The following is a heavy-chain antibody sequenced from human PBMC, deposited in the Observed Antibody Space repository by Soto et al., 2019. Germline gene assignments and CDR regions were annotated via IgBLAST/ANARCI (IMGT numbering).Heavy chain of an antibody. V-gene: IGHV4-59*01. CDR3: ARGGYSYGFGAFDI. J-gene: IGHJ3*02. D-gene: IGHD5-18*01. Sequence: SETLSLTCTVSGGSISNYYWSWIRQPPGKGLEWIGYIYYSGSTKYNPSLKSRVTISIDTSKNQFSLRLNSVTAADTAVYYCARGGYSYGFGAFDIWSQGTTVTVS. CDR1: GGSISNYY. CDR2: IYYSGST.